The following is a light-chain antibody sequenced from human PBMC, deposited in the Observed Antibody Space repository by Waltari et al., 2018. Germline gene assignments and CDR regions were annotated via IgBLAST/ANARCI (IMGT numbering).Light chain of an antibody. J-gene: IGLJ1*01. V-gene: IGLV2-14*01. CDR3: SSHTSSVPHV. CDR1: SNDVGGYGY. CDR2: EVS. Sequence: QSALTQPASVSGSPGQSITISCTGTSNDVGGYGYVSWYQQYPGKAPKLRIYEVSYRPSGISTRCSGSKPGNTASLTISGLQAEDEADYYCSSHTSSVPHVFGTGTRVTVV.